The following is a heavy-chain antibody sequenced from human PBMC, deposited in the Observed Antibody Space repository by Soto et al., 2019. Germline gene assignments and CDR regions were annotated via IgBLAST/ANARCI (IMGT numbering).Heavy chain of an antibody. CDR3: ARDFAYFDS. J-gene: IGHJ4*02. V-gene: IGHV4-61*01. CDR2: VYHAGST. Sequence: QVKLQESGPGLVKPSETLSLTCTVSGGSFKSGSYSWSWIRQPPGKGLEWIGYVYHAGSTSYNPSLTSRVSISLDTSKDQFSLDLDSVTAADTAVYFCARDFAYFDSWGKGTLVTVSS. D-gene: IGHD3-3*01. CDR1: GGSFKSGSYS.